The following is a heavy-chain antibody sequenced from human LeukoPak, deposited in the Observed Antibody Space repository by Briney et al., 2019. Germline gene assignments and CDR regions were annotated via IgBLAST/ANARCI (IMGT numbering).Heavy chain of an antibody. J-gene: IGHJ4*02. Sequence: ASVKVSCKASGYTFTGYYMHWVRQAPGQGLEWMGWINPNSGGTNYAQKFQGRVTMTRDTSISTAYMELSRLRSDDTAVYYCARDFGGQDPYDYWGQGTLVTVSS. CDR2: INPNSGGT. CDR1: GYTFTGYY. D-gene: IGHD4-23*01. V-gene: IGHV1-2*02. CDR3: ARDFGGQDPYDY.